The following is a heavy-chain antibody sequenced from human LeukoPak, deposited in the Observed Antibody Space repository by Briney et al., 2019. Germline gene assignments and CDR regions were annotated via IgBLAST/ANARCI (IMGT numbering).Heavy chain of an antibody. CDR1: GFTFSSYS. Sequence: GGSLRLSCAASGFTFSSYSMNWVRQAPGRGLEWVSSISGSSSYIYYADSVKGRFTIPRDNAKNSLYLQMNSLRAEDTAVYYCATPTAGTWHFDYWGQGTLVTVSS. CDR3: ATPTAGTWHFDY. D-gene: IGHD1-1*01. V-gene: IGHV3-21*01. CDR2: ISGSSSYI. J-gene: IGHJ4*02.